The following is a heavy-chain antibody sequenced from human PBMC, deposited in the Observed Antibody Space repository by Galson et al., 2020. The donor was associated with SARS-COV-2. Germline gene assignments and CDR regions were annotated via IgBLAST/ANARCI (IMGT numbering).Heavy chain of an antibody. Sequence: GESLKISCAASGLTFSNTEMNWVHQAPGKGLEWLSYISMSGITIYYADSVKGRFTISRDNAENSLYLQMNSLRAEDTGIYYCATGDVWFESWGQGTLVTVSS. J-gene: IGHJ5*01. CDR1: GLTFSNTE. CDR3: ATGDVWFES. CDR2: ISMSGITI. D-gene: IGHD7-27*01. V-gene: IGHV3-48*03.